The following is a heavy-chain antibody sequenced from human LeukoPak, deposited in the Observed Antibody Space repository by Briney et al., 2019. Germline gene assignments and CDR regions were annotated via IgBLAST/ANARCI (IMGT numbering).Heavy chain of an antibody. CDR2: ISGSGSST. CDR1: GFTFSSYA. V-gene: IGHV3-23*01. J-gene: IGHJ4*02. D-gene: IGHD4-17*01. Sequence: PGGSLRLSCAASGFTFSSYAMSWVRQAPGKGLEWVSVISGSGSSTNYADSVKGRFTISRDNSKNTLYLQMNSLRAEDTAVYYCAKDPLPSAVTTRTEPDYWGQGTLVTVSS. CDR3: AKDPLPSAVTTRTEPDY.